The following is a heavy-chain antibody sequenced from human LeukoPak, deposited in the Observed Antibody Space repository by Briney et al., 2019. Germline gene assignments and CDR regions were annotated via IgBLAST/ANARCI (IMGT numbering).Heavy chain of an antibody. Sequence: SVKVSCKASGYTFTGYYMHWVRQAPGQGPEWMGWINPNSGGTNYAQKFQGRVTMTRDTSISTAYMELSRLRSDDTAVYYCARVGLTTVTTSGNYWGQGTLVTVSS. CDR1: GYTFTGYY. J-gene: IGHJ4*02. CDR3: ARVGLTTVTTSGNY. D-gene: IGHD4-17*01. V-gene: IGHV1-2*02. CDR2: INPNSGGT.